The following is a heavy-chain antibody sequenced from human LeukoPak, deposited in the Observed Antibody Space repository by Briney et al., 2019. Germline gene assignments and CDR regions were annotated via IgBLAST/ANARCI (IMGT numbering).Heavy chain of an antibody. CDR2: IYYTGST. CDR3: ARHDSAGYSYFQY. Sequence: ETLSLTCTVSGGPISSYYWSWIRQPPGKGLEWIGYIYYTGSTNYNPSLKSRVTISLDTSKTQFSLKLSSVTAADTAVYYCARHDSAGYSYFQYWGQGTLVTVSA. J-gene: IGHJ1*01. CDR1: GGPISSYY. D-gene: IGHD3-22*01. V-gene: IGHV4-59*08.